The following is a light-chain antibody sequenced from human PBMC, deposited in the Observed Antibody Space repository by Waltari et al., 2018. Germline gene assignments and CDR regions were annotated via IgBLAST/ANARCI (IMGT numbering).Light chain of an antibody. V-gene: IGLV1-40*01. CDR3: QSYDRSLSGSV. CDR1: SSNLGAGYD. CDR2: SDT. Sequence: QSVLTQPPSVSGAPGQRVTISCTGSSSNLGAGYDVHWYHHFPGAGPKLIIYSDTHRPSGVPDRFSGSKSGTSASLAVTGLQADDEADYYCQSYDRSLSGSVFGGGTKLTVL. J-gene: IGLJ3*02.